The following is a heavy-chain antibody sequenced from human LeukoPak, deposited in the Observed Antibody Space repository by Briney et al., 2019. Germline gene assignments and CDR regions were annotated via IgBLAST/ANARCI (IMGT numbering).Heavy chain of an antibody. Sequence: GGSLRLSCAASGFTFSSYWMHWVRQAPGKGLVWVSRVNSDGSSTTYADSVKGRFTISRDNAKNTLYLQMNSLRAEDTAVYYYARGSTQYSSGWYGLDYWGQGTLVTVSS. D-gene: IGHD6-19*01. CDR1: GFTFSSYW. V-gene: IGHV3-74*01. CDR2: VNSDGSST. J-gene: IGHJ4*02. CDR3: ARGSTQYSSGWYGLDY.